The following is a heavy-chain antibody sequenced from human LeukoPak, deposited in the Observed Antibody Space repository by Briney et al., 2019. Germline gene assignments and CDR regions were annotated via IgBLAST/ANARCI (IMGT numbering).Heavy chain of an antibody. CDR3: ARLRRRYYDSSGYYPDY. J-gene: IGHJ4*02. Sequence: PGGSLRLSCAASGFTFSSYWMSWVRQAPGKGLEWVANIKQDGSEKYYVDSVKGRFTISRDNAKNSLYLQMNSLRAEDTAVYYCARLRRRYYDSSGYYPDYWGQGTLVTVSS. V-gene: IGHV3-7*01. CDR2: IKQDGSEK. D-gene: IGHD3-22*01. CDR1: GFTFSSYW.